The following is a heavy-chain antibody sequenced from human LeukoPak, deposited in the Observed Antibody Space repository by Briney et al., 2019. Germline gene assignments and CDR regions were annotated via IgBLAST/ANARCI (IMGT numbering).Heavy chain of an antibody. D-gene: IGHD3-16*01. CDR1: GYTFTGYY. CDR2: INPNSGGT. CDR3: ARGSYGGQYYYYMDV. J-gene: IGHJ6*03. V-gene: IGHV1-2*02. Sequence: ASVKVSCKASGYTFTGYYMHWVRQAPGQGLEWMGWINPNSGGTNYAQKFQGRVTMTRDTSISTAYMELSRLRSDDTAVYYCARGSYGGQYYYYMDVWGKGTTVTVSS.